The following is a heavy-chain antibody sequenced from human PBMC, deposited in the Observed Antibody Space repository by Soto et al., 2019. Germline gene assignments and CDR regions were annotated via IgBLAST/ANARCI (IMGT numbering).Heavy chain of an antibody. D-gene: IGHD3-3*01. Sequence: PGGSLRLSCAASGLTFSSYGMHWVRQAPGKGLEWVAVIWYDGSNKYYADSVKGRFTISRDNSKNTLYLQMNSLRAEDTAVYYCASFWKHKGFKYGMDVCGQETTVPVSS. CDR2: IWYDGSNK. CDR3: ASFWKHKGFKYGMDV. V-gene: IGHV3-33*01. J-gene: IGHJ6*02. CDR1: GLTFSSYG.